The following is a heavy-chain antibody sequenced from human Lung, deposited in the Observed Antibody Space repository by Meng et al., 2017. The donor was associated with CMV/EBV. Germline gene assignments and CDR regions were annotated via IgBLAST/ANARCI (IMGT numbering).Heavy chain of an antibody. Sequence: SCAASGITVSSYGIHWVRQAPGKGLEWVAFIRYDGTNKHYADSVTGRFSVSRDNSRNMVYLQMNSLSAEDTAVYHCAKVDSDTLMVPYYYYPMDVWXQGTXVNGAS. V-gene: IGHV3-30*02. D-gene: IGHD5-18*01. J-gene: IGHJ6*02. CDR2: IRYDGTNK. CDR3: AKVDSDTLMVPYYYYPMDV. CDR1: GITVSSYG.